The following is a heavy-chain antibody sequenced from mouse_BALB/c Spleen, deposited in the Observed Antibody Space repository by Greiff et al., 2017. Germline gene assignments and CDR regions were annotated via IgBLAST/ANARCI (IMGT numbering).Heavy chain of an antibody. CDR2: ISDGGSYT. D-gene: IGHD4-1*02. CDR3: ARASTSYYYAMDY. V-gene: IGHV5-4*02. J-gene: IGHJ4*01. Sequence: EVNVVESGGGLVKPGGSLKLSCAASGFTFSDYYMYWVRQTPEKRLEWVATISDGGSYTYYPDSVKGRFTISRDNAKNNLYLQMSSLKSEDTAMYYCARASTSYYYAMDYWGQGTSVTVSS. CDR1: GFTFSDYY.